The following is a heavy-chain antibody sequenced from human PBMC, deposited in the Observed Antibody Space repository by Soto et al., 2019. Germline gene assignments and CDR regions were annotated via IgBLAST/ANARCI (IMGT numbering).Heavy chain of an antibody. Sequence: ASVKVSCKASGYTFTSYGISWVRQAPGQGLERKRWISAYNGNTNYAQKLQGRVTMTTDTTTSTAYMKIRSLGSEDTAVYFCGRGSGSYYNSPFDYCGQGTLVTVSS. CDR2: ISAYNGNT. V-gene: IGHV1-18*01. CDR3: GRGSGSYYNSPFDY. CDR1: GYTFTSYG. J-gene: IGHJ4*02. D-gene: IGHD3-10*01.